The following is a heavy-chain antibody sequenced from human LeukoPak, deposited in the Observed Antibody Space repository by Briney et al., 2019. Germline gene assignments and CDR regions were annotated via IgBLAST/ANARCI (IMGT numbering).Heavy chain of an antibody. CDR1: GGTFSSYT. V-gene: IGHV1-69*04. CDR2: IIPILGIA. D-gene: IGHD6-19*01. J-gene: IGHJ3*02. CDR3: ARDLPSSYSTGWYDDSRAFDI. Sequence: SVKVSCKASGGTFSSYTINWVRQAPGQGLEWMGRIIPILGIANYAQKFQGRVTITADKSTSTAYMELSSLRSEDTAVYYCARDLPSSYSTGWYDDSRAFDIWGQGTMVTVSS.